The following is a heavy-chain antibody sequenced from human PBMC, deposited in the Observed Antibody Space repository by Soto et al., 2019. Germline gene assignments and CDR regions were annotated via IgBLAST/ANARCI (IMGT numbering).Heavy chain of an antibody. CDR3: ARMDGDYNYYGLDV. D-gene: IGHD4-17*01. J-gene: IGHJ6*02. Sequence: SGPTLVNPTETLTLTCSVSGFSLTNGRMGVSWILHPPGKALECLAHFFSDAERSYSTSMQSRLNMYKDSSGSQVVLTMTNMAPADTATYFCARMDGDYNYYGLDVWGHGIAVNVSS. CDR2: FFSDAER. CDR1: GFSLTNGRMG. V-gene: IGHV2-26*01.